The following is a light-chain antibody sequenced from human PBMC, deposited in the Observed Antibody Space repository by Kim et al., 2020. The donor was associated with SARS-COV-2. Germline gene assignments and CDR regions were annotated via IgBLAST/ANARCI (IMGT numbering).Light chain of an antibody. CDR1: QSVSTY. Sequence: LSPVKRATLSCRASQSVSTYLAWYQKKPGQAPRLLIYDASNRATGIPARFSGSGSGTDFTLTISSLEPEDFAVYYCQQRRNWPITFGQGTRLEIK. CDR3: QQRRNWPIT. V-gene: IGKV3-11*01. CDR2: DAS. J-gene: IGKJ5*01.